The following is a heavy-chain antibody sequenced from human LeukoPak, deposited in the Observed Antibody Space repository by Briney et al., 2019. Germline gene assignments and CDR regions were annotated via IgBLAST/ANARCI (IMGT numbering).Heavy chain of an antibody. Sequence: SQTLSLTCTVSGGSISTGGYHWSWIRQHPGRGLEWIAYIYSSGNTYYNPSLKSRVTISLDTSRNQFSLKLTSVTAADTAVYYCARRRVATYHFDLWGQGTRVTVSS. D-gene: IGHD5-12*01. J-gene: IGHJ4*02. CDR2: IYSSGNT. V-gene: IGHV4-31*03. CDR1: GGSISTGGYH. CDR3: ARRRVATYHFDL.